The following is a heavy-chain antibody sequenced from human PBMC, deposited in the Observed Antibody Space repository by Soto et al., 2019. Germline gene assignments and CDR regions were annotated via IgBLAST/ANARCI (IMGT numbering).Heavy chain of an antibody. Sequence: GGSLRLSCAASGFTVSSNYMSWVRQAPGKKLEWVSVIYSGGSAYYADSVKGRFTISRDNSKNTLYLQMNSLRAEDTAVYYCARHGYSYGGGYFDYWGQGTLVTVS. D-gene: IGHD5-18*01. CDR1: GFTVSSNY. CDR3: ARHGYSYGGGYFDY. J-gene: IGHJ4*02. CDR2: IYSGGSA. V-gene: IGHV3-66*04.